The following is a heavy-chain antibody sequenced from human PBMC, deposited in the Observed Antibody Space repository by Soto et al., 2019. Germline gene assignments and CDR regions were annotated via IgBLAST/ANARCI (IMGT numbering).Heavy chain of an antibody. Sequence: SVKVSCKASGGTFSSYAISWVQQAPGQGLEWMGGIIPIFGTANYAQKFQGRVTITADESTSTAYMELSSLRSEDTAVYYCARDWRLAYCGGDCYSEDAFDIWGQGTMVTVSS. CDR2: IIPIFGTA. J-gene: IGHJ3*02. CDR3: ARDWRLAYCGGDCYSEDAFDI. D-gene: IGHD2-21*02. V-gene: IGHV1-69*13. CDR1: GGTFSSYA.